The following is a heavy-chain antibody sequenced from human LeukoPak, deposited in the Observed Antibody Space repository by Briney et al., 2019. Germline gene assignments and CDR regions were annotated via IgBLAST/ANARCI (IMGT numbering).Heavy chain of an antibody. D-gene: IGHD3-3*01. CDR3: ATRIFGVADFDY. V-gene: IGHV1-69*04. CDR1: GGTFSSYA. J-gene: IGHJ4*02. Sequence: GASVKVSCKASGGTFSSYATSWVRQAPGQGLEWMGRIIPILGIANYAQKFQGRVTITADKSTSAAYMELSSLRSEDTAVYYCATRIFGVADFDYWGQGTLVTVSS. CDR2: IIPILGIA.